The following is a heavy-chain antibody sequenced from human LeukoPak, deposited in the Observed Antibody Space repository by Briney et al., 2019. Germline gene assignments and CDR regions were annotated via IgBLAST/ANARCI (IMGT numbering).Heavy chain of an antibody. V-gene: IGHV4-59*01. J-gene: IGHJ4*02. CDR1: GGSISSYY. Sequence: ASETLSLTCTVSGGSISSYYWSWIRQPPGKGLEWMGYIYYSGSTNYNPSLKSRVTISVDTSKNQFSLKLSSVTAADTAVYYCARVSVAGPWYFDYWGQGTLVTVSS. CDR3: ARVSVAGPWYFDY. CDR2: IYYSGST. D-gene: IGHD6-19*01.